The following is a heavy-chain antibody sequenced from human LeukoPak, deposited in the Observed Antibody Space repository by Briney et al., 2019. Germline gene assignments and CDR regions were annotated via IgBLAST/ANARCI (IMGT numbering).Heavy chain of an antibody. J-gene: IGHJ4*02. V-gene: IGHV4-34*01. CDR2: INHSGST. CDR3: ARGDFEVVIDY. CDR1: GGSFSGYY. D-gene: IGHD3-3*01. Sequence: SETLSLTCAVYGGSFSGYYWSWIRQPPGKGLEWIGEINHSGSTNYNPSLKSRVSISGDTSKNQFSLKLSSVTAADTAVYYCARGDFEVVIDYWGQGTLVTVSS.